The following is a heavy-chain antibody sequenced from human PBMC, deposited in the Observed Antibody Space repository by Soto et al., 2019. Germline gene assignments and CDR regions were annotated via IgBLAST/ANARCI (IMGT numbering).Heavy chain of an antibody. J-gene: IGHJ4*02. CDR2: ISSISDVI. CDR3: AREVGPIDY. V-gene: IGHV3-48*02. CDR1: GFTFSSYS. D-gene: IGHD1-26*01. Sequence: EVQLVESGGGLVRPGGSLRLSCTASGFTFSSYSMNWVRQAPGKGLEWVSYISSISDVIYYTDSVKDRFTISRDNAKNSLYLQMNSLRDEDTAVYYCAREVGPIDYWGQGTLVTVSS.